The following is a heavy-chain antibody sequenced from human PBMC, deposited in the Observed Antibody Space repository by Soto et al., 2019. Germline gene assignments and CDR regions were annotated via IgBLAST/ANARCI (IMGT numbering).Heavy chain of an antibody. CDR2: IKQDGSEK. D-gene: IGHD2-15*01. CDR1: GFTFSSYW. Sequence: EVQLVESGGGLVQPGGSLRLSCAASGFTFSSYWMSWVRQAPGKGLEWVANIKQDGSEKYYVDSVKGRFTISRDNAKNSPYLQMNSLRAEDTAVYYCARDGVDIVVVVAACDYWGQGTLVTVSS. V-gene: IGHV3-7*05. J-gene: IGHJ4*02. CDR3: ARDGVDIVVVVAACDY.